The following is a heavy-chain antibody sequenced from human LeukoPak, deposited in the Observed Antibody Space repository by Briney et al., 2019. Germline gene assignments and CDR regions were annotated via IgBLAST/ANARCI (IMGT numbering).Heavy chain of an antibody. V-gene: IGHV3-21*01. CDR1: GFTFSSYS. CDR2: ISSSSSYI. J-gene: IGHJ3*02. CDR3: ARDRAITMVRGVIITRADAFDI. Sequence: PGGSLRLSCAASGFTFSSYSMNWVRQAPGKGLEWVSSISSSSSYIYYADSVKGRFTISRDNAKNSLYLQMNSLRAEDTAVYYCARDRAITMVRGVIITRADAFDIWGQGTMVTVSS. D-gene: IGHD3-10*01.